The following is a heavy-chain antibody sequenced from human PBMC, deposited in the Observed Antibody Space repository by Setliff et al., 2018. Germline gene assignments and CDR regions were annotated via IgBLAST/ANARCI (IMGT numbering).Heavy chain of an antibody. CDR2: ISSSSSTI. CDR1: GFTFDDYV. J-gene: IGHJ5*02. CDR3: VPGIATAGKVS. D-gene: IGHD6-13*01. V-gene: IGHV3-48*04. Sequence: QSGGSLRLSCAASGFTFDDYVMSWVRQAPGKGLEWLSYISSSSSTIYYADSVKGRFTISRDNAKNSLYLQMNSLRAEDTAVYYCVPGIATAGKVSWGQGTLVTVSS.